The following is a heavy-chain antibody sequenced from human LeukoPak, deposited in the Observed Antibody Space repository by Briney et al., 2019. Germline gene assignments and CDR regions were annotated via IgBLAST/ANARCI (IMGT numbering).Heavy chain of an antibody. Sequence: SETLSLTCTVSGGSISSGGYYWSWIRQHPGKGLEWIGYIHYSGSTYYNPSLKSRVTISVDTSKNQFSLKLSSVTAADTAVYYCARGSGVVTIPLDYWGQGTLVTVSS. CDR2: IHYSGST. J-gene: IGHJ4*02. CDR3: ARGSGVVTIPLDY. CDR1: GGSISSGGYY. V-gene: IGHV4-31*03. D-gene: IGHD4-23*01.